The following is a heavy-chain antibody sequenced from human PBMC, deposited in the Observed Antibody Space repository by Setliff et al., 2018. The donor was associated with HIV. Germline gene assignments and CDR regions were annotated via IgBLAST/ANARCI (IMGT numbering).Heavy chain of an antibody. Sequence: PSETLSLTCAVSGGSLSGYYGTWIRQTPEKGLQWIGEINDGGNTNDSPSLKSRVSMSVDTSKNQFSRRLISVTAADTAVYYCARRPISPFTLTTGMLDPWGQGIRVTVSS. J-gene: IGHJ5*02. V-gene: IGHV4-34*01. D-gene: IGHD4-17*01. CDR1: GGSLSGYY. CDR2: INDGGNT. CDR3: ARRPISPFTLTTGMLDP.